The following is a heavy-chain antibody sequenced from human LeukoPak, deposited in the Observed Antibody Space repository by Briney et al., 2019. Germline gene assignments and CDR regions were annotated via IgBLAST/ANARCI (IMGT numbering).Heavy chain of an antibody. J-gene: IGHJ4*02. Sequence: GGSLRLSCATSGFTFSSHWMSWVRQAPGKGLEWVANMKQDGSEKYYVDSVKSRFIISRDNVKNSLYLQMNSRRAEDTAVYYCARGAGVEWLRLPYFDYWGQRTLVTVSS. CDR2: MKQDGSEK. V-gene: IGHV3-7*01. D-gene: IGHD5-12*01. CDR3: ARGAGVEWLRLPYFDY. CDR1: GFTFSSHW.